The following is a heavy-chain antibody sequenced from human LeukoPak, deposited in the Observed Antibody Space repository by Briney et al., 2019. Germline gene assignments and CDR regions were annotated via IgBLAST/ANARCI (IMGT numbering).Heavy chain of an antibody. D-gene: IGHD6-13*01. V-gene: IGHV4-34*01. CDR2: INHSGST. CDR1: GGSFSGYY. Sequence: PSETLSLTCAVYGGSFSGYYWSWIRQPPGKGLEWIGAINHSGSTNYNPSLKSRVTIALDTSKNQFSLKLSSVTAADTAVYYCARGRDSSSWYPRTKNYYMDVWGKGTTVTVSS. CDR3: ARGRDSSSWYPRTKNYYMDV. J-gene: IGHJ6*03.